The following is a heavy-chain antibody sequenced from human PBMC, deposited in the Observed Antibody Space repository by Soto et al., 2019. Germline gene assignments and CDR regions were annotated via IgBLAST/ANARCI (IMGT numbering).Heavy chain of an antibody. V-gene: IGHV3-23*01. CDR1: GFTFSSYA. CDR2: ISGSGGST. CDR3: ARDPVERRYDFWSGYSYYYGMDV. J-gene: IGHJ6*02. D-gene: IGHD3-3*01. Sequence: GGSLRLSCAASGFTFSSYAMSWVRQAPGKGLEWVSAISGSGGSTYYADSVKGRFTISRDNSKNTLYLQMNSLRSEDTAVYYCARDPVERRYDFWSGYSYYYGMDVWGQGTTVTVSS.